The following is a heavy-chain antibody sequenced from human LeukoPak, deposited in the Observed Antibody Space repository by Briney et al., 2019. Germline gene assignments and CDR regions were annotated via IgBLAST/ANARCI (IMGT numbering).Heavy chain of an antibody. V-gene: IGHV1-69*01. Sequence: SVKVSCKASGGTFNSYAITWVRQAPGQGLEWMGGIVPMFDTTNYAQKFQGRLTITADASTSTAYMELSSLRSEDTAVYYCASGPFLTFDHTPEGYYHYYMDVWGTGTTVTTSS. CDR3: ASGPFLTFDHTPEGYYHYYMDV. CDR1: GGTFNSYA. D-gene: IGHD1-14*01. CDR2: IVPMFDTT. J-gene: IGHJ6*03.